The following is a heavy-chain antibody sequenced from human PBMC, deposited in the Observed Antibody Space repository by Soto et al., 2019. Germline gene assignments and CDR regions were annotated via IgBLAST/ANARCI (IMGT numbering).Heavy chain of an antibody. Sequence: GGSLRLSCAASGFTFSSYSMNWVRQAPGKGLEWVSSISSSSSYIYYADSVKGRFTISRDNAKNSLYLQMNSLRAEDTSVYYCAIDSCGVNYDFWSGRPYYYGMDVWGQGTTVTVSS. V-gene: IGHV3-21*01. J-gene: IGHJ6*02. D-gene: IGHD3-3*01. CDR2: ISSSSSYI. CDR1: GFTFSSYS. CDR3: AIDSCGVNYDFWSGRPYYYGMDV.